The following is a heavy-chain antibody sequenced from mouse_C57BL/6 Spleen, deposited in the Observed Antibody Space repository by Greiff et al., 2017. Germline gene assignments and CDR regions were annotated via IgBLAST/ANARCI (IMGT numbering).Heavy chain of an antibody. Sequence: QVQLQQPGAELVMPGASVKLSCKASGYTFTSYWMHGVKQRPGQGLEWIGEIDPTNGDTNYNQQFKGKSTWTVDKSSSAAYMQISSLTAEDSAVYYCARPYDYYFDYWGQGTTLTVSS. V-gene: IGHV1-69*01. CDR3: ARPYDYYFDY. J-gene: IGHJ2*01. D-gene: IGHD2-4*01. CDR1: GYTFTSYW. CDR2: IDPTNGDT.